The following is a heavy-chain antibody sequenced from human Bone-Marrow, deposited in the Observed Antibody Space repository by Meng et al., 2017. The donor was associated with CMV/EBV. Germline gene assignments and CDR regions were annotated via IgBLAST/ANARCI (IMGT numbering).Heavy chain of an antibody. Sequence: GESLKISCVASGFTFSSYAMSWARQAPGKGLEWVSLIYSGGSDTYYADSVKGRFTISRDNSQNTLYLQMNSLRAEDTALYYCAKRNGAAAGTTDYWGQGTLVTVSS. CDR1: GFTFSSYA. J-gene: IGHJ4*02. CDR3: AKRNGAAAGTTDY. D-gene: IGHD6-13*01. V-gene: IGHV3-23*03. CDR2: IYSGGSDT.